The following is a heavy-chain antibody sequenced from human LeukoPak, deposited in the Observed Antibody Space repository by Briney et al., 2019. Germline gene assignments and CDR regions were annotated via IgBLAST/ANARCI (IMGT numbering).Heavy chain of an antibody. CDR1: GGSISSGGYY. Sequence: SETLSLTCTVSGGSISSGGYYWSWIRQPPGKGLEWIGYIYYSGSTNYNPSLKSRVTISVDTSKNQFSLKLSSVTAADTAVYYCARVVGCSYYYDSSGYCWFDPWGQGTLVTISS. CDR2: IYYSGST. D-gene: IGHD3-22*01. CDR3: ARVVGCSYYYDSSGYCWFDP. V-gene: IGHV4-61*08. J-gene: IGHJ5*02.